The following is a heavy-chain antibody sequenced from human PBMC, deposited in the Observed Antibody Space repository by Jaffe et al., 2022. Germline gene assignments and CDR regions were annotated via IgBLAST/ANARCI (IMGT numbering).Heavy chain of an antibody. CDR1: GFTFSSYW. D-gene: IGHD5-12*01. CDR2: IKQDGSEK. Sequence: EVQLVESGGGLVQPGGSLRLSCAASGFTFSSYWMSWVRQAPGKGLEWVANIKQDGSEKYYVDSVKGRFTISRDNAKNSLYLQMNSLRAEDTAVYYCARGGGYDYHYYYYMDVWGKGTTVTVSS. CDR3: ARGGGYDYHYYYYMDV. J-gene: IGHJ6*03. V-gene: IGHV3-7*01.